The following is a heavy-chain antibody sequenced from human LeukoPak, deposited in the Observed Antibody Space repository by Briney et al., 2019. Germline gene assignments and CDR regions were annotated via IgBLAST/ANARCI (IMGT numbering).Heavy chain of an antibody. CDR3: ARGTTVTTFQAGTYYYYYIDV. CDR1: GGSSIGHN. Sequence: PPGTLSHTSAESGGSSIGHNWTWIRRGPGKGLEWGWQIKHSGGTNYNTSIKSRVAIPVDASTNHFSLKLSSVTAADTDLYYCARGTTVTTFQAGTYYYYYIDVWGKGTTVAVSS. CDR2: IKHSGGT. J-gene: IGHJ6*03. D-gene: IGHD4-17*01. V-gene: IGHV4-34*01.